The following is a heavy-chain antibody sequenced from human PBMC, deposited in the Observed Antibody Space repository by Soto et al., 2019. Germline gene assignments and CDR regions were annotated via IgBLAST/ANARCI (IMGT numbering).Heavy chain of an antibody. D-gene: IGHD3-3*01. Sequence: EVQLLESGGGLVQPGGSLRLSCAASGFTFSSYAMSWVHQAPGKGLEWVSAISGSGGSTYYADSVKGRFTISRDNSKNTLYLQMNSLRAEDTAVYYCAKDYDFWSGYSGLFDYWGQGTLVTVSS. CDR3: AKDYDFWSGYSGLFDY. J-gene: IGHJ4*02. CDR2: ISGSGGST. V-gene: IGHV3-23*01. CDR1: GFTFSSYA.